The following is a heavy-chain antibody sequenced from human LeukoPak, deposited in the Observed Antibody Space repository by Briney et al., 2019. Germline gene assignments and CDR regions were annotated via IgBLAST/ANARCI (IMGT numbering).Heavy chain of an antibody. CDR3: ARVTGGYSYGHHFYYYYMDV. Sequence: SETLSLTCTVSGGSISNYYWSWIRQPPEKGLEWIGYIYYSGSTNYNPSLKSRVTISVDTSKNQFSLKLSSVTAADTAVYYCARVTGGYSYGHHFYYYYMDVWGKGTTVTISS. CDR2: IYYSGST. D-gene: IGHD5-18*01. J-gene: IGHJ6*03. CDR1: GGSISNYY. V-gene: IGHV4-59*01.